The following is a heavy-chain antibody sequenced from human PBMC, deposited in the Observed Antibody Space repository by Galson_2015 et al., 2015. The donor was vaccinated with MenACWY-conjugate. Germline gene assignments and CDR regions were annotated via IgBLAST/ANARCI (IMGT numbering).Heavy chain of an antibody. CDR1: GFTFGSYG. D-gene: IGHD3-22*01. Sequence: SLRLSCAASGFTFGSYGMHWVRQAPGKGLEWVAVISYDGSNKYYADSVKGRFTISRDNSKNTLYLQMNSLRAEDTAVYYCAKPDSDYDSSGYSKAFDIWGQGTMVTVSS. J-gene: IGHJ3*02. CDR3: AKPDSDYDSSGYSKAFDI. CDR2: ISYDGSNK. V-gene: IGHV3-30*18.